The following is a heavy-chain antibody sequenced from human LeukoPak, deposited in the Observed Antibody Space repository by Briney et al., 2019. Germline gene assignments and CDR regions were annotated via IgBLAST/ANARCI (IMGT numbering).Heavy chain of an antibody. Sequence: SETLSLTCTVSGGSISSSSYHWGSIRQPPGKGLDWIGSIYYSGSTYYNPSLKSRVTISVDTSKNQFSLKLSSVTAAGTAVYYCARRFWSGYFAAFDIWGQGTMVTVSS. CDR1: GGSISSSSYH. CDR2: IYYSGST. CDR3: ARRFWSGYFAAFDI. V-gene: IGHV4-39*01. J-gene: IGHJ3*02. D-gene: IGHD3-3*01.